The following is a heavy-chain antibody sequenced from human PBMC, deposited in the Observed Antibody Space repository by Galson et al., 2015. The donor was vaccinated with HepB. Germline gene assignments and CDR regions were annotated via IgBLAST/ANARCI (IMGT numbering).Heavy chain of an antibody. CDR1: GASMSRSGYS. J-gene: IGHJ5*02. D-gene: IGHD1-20*01. V-gene: IGHV4-30-2*01. Sequence: TLSLTCAVSGASMSRSGYSWSWLRQTPGKGLEWIGNIQQTGTTYYNPSLKSRVTISVDRSKNLFSLKLTSVTAADTAVYYCARGGQSSKYNWNLPFDPWGQGTLVTVSS. CDR3: ARGGQSSKYNWNLPFDP. CDR2: IQQTGTT.